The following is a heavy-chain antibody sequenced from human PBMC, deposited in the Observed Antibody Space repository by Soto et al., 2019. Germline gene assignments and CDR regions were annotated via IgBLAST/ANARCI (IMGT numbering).Heavy chain of an antibody. CDR1: GVSISGSRYY. CDR3: ARRGIPPSGYGIAYAMDV. V-gene: IGHV4-39*01. D-gene: IGHD1-26*01. J-gene: IGHJ6*02. CDR2: IYYSGST. Sequence: PSETLPLTCTVSGVSISGSRYYWVLIRQPPGRGLEWIGNIYYSGSTYYTPALKSRVTLSVDTSKNQFSLNLNSVTAADTSVYYCARRGIPPSGYGIAYAMDVWGQGTTVTVSS.